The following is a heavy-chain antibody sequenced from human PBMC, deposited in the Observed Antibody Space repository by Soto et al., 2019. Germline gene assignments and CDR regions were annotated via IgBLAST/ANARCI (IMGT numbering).Heavy chain of an antibody. J-gene: IGHJ4*02. CDR2: IYYSGST. Sequence: QVLLQVSGPGLVKPSETLSLTCTVSGDSVSSGGSYWSWIRQPPGKGLEWIGYIYYSGSTNYTPSLTSRVTISIDTSKNQFSLRLSSVTTADTAVYYCAKERWPKIAWGQGILVSVSS. CDR1: GDSVSSGGSY. D-gene: IGHD2-15*01. CDR3: AKERWPKIA. V-gene: IGHV4-61*08.